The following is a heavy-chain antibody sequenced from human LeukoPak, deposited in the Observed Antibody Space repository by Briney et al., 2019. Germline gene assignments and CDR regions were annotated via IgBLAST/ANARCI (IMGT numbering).Heavy chain of an antibody. CDR3: ARDAYSSGYYRWFY. D-gene: IGHD3-22*01. J-gene: IGHJ4*02. V-gene: IGHV4-39*07. Sequence: SETLSLTCTVSGGSISSSSYYWGWIRQPPGKGLEWIGSIYYNGSTYYNPSLKSRVTISVDTSKNQFSLKLSSVTAADTAVYYCARDAYSSGYYRWFYWGQGTLVTVSS. CDR2: IYYNGST. CDR1: GGSISSSSYY.